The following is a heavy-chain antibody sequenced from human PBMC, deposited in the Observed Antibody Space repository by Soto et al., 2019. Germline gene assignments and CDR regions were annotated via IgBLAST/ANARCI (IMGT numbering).Heavy chain of an antibody. J-gene: IGHJ6*03. CDR2: INHSGST. Sequence: QVQLQQWGAGLLKPSETLSLTCAVYGGSFSGYYWSWIRQPPGKGLEWIGEINHSGSTNYNPSLKSPVNISGGTSTNPVSLKLSSVTPADTAVYFWARGLIPGYRALSPRGDHYYYMDVRGKGTTVTVSS. CDR3: ARGLIPGYRALSPRGDHYYYMDV. CDR1: GGSFSGYY. D-gene: IGHD2-2*01. V-gene: IGHV4-34*01.